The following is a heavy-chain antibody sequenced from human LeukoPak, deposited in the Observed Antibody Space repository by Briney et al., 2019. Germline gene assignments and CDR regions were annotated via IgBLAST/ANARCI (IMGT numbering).Heavy chain of an antibody. CDR2: INHGGST. V-gene: IGHV4-34*01. CDR3: ARQRNHKYCSGGTCYFARRVSYMDV. D-gene: IGHD2-15*01. J-gene: IGHJ6*03. CDR1: GGSFSDYY. Sequence: SETLSLTCAVYGGSFSDYYWSWIRQPPGKGLEWIGEINHGGSTKYNPSLKSRVTISVDTSKNQFSLKLTSVTVADTAVYYCARQRNHKYCSGGTCYFARRVSYMDVWGEGTTVTISS.